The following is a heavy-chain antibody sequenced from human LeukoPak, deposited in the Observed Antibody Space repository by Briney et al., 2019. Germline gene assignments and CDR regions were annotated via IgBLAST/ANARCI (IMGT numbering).Heavy chain of an antibody. Sequence: ASVKVSCKASGYTFTSYYMHWVRQAPGQGLEWMVIINPSGGSTSYAQKFQGRVTMTRDTSTSTVYMELSSLRSEDTAVYYCARSTNYYDSSNWFDPWGQGTLVTVSS. CDR3: ARSTNYYDSSNWFDP. D-gene: IGHD3-22*01. CDR2: INPSGGST. CDR1: GYTFTSYY. J-gene: IGHJ5*02. V-gene: IGHV1-46*01.